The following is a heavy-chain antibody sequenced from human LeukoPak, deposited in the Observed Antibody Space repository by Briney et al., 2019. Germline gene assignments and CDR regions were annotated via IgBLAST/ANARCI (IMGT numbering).Heavy chain of an antibody. V-gene: IGHV4-59*01. CDR3: ARGPTVTTWFDY. CDR2: VYYNGNT. Sequence: SETLSLTCLVSGEPISSYYWSWIRQAPGRGPEYIGNVYYNGNTNYNPSLKSRVAISVDASKNQFSLKVDSVTTADTAVYYCARGPTVTTWFDYRGQGTLVTVSS. CDR1: GEPISSYY. J-gene: IGHJ4*02. D-gene: IGHD4-17*01.